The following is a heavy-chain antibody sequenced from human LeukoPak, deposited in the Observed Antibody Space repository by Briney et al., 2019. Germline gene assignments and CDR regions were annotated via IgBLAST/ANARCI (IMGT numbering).Heavy chain of an antibody. CDR3: ARSIIGTRSKFDY. Sequence: SETLSLTCTVSGGSINNNYWGWIRQPPGKGLEWFGYMYYSGSTNYNPSLKSRVTISVDTSKNQFALKLSSVTAADTAVYYCARSIIGTRSKFDYWGQGTLVTVSS. V-gene: IGHV4-59*08. J-gene: IGHJ4*02. CDR1: GGSINNNY. CDR2: MYYSGST. D-gene: IGHD1/OR15-1a*01.